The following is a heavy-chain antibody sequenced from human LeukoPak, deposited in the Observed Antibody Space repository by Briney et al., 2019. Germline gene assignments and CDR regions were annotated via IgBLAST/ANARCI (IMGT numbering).Heavy chain of an antibody. CDR2: ISSSSSYI. V-gene: IGHV3-21*01. CDR3: ARDPHYYDSSGYPSWFDP. Sequence: GGSLRLSCAASGFTFSRYEMNWVRQAPGKGLEWVSSISSSSSYIYYADSVKGRFTISRDNAKNSLYLQMNSLRAEDTAVYYCARDPHYYDSSGYPSWFDPWGQGTLVTVSS. CDR1: GFTFSRYE. J-gene: IGHJ5*02. D-gene: IGHD3-22*01.